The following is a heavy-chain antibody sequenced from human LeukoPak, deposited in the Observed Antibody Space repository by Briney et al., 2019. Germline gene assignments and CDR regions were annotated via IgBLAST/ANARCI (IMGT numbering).Heavy chain of an antibody. J-gene: IGHJ6*03. CDR2: ISSGGSA. CDR3: ARGRVSSSTWYSTYYYFFYMDF. CDR1: GGSINSGPYY. D-gene: IGHD4-11*01. Sequence: SETLSLTCTVSGGSINSGPYYWAWIRQPPGKGLEWMGGISSGGSAFYNPSLKSRVSISLDTSRNQFSLKLSSVTAADTAVYFCARGRVSSSTWYSTYYYFFYMDFWGKGTTVTVSS. V-gene: IGHV4-39*07.